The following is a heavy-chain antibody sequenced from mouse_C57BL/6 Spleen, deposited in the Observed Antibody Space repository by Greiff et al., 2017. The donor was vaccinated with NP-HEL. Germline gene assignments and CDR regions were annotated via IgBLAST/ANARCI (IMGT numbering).Heavy chain of an antibody. Sequence: EVHLVESGGGLVKPGGSLKLSCAASGFTFSSYAMSWVRQTPEKRLEWVATISDGGSYTYYPDNVKGRFTISRDNAKNNLYLQMSHLKSEETAMYYCARDFSYDYEGAMDYWGQGTSVTVSS. V-gene: IGHV5-4*01. CDR3: ARDFSYDYEGAMDY. D-gene: IGHD2-4*01. CDR1: GFTFSSYA. CDR2: ISDGGSYT. J-gene: IGHJ4*01.